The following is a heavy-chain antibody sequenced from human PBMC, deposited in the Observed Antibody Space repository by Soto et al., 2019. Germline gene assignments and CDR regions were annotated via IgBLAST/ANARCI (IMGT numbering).Heavy chain of an antibody. Sequence: ETLSLTCAVYGGSFSGYYWSWIRQPPGKGLEWIGEINHSGSTNYNPSLKSRVTISVDTSKNQFSLKLSSVTAADTAVYYCARGATYCYGSGSYYKWPYYGMDVWGQGTTVTVSS. D-gene: IGHD3-10*01. CDR2: INHSGST. CDR1: GGSFSGYY. V-gene: IGHV4-34*01. CDR3: ARGATYCYGSGSYYKWPYYGMDV. J-gene: IGHJ6*02.